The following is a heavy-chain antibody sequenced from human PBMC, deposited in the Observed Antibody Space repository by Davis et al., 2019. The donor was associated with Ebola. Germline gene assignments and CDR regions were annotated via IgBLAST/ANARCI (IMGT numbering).Heavy chain of an antibody. V-gene: IGHV3-7*03. D-gene: IGHD2-2*01. Sequence: GESLKISCAASGFTFDNFAMSWVRQAPGKGLEWVANIKPDGSFRDYLGAVRGRFTISRDNAKNSLDLQMNTLRAEDTAVYFCAKHGTPTAIGGQGTLVTVSS. CDR3: AKHGTPTAI. J-gene: IGHJ4*02. CDR2: IKPDGSFR. CDR1: GFTFDNFA.